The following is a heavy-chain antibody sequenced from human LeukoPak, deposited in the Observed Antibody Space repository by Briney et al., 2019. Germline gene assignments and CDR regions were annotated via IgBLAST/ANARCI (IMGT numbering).Heavy chain of an antibody. CDR2: ISGSGGST. V-gene: IGHV3-23*01. D-gene: IGHD6-6*01. J-gene: IGHJ4*02. CDR1: GFTFSNYA. Sequence: GSLRLSCAASGFTFSNYAMSWVRQAPGKGLEWVSAISGSGGSTYYADSVKGRFTISRDNSKNTLYLQMNSLRAEDTAVYYCAKDRGIAARPVTVPDYWGQGTLVTVSS. CDR3: AKDRGIAARPVTVPDY.